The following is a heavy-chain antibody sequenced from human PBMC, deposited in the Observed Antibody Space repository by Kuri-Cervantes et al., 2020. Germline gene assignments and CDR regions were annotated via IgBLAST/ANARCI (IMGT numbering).Heavy chain of an antibody. V-gene: IGHV3-30*18. CDR2: ISYDGSNK. D-gene: IGHD1-1*01. Sequence: GESLKISCAASGFTFSSYGMHWVRQAPGKGLEWVAVISYDGSNKYYADSVKGRFTISRDNSKNTLHLQMNSLRAEDTAVYYCAKDGLPGGFDYWGQGTLVNVSS. CDR1: GFTFSSYG. CDR3: AKDGLPGGFDY. J-gene: IGHJ4*02.